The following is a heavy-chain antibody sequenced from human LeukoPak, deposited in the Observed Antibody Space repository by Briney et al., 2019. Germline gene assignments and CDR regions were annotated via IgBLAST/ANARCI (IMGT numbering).Heavy chain of an antibody. CDR1: GGSISSSSYY. Sequence: SETLSLTCTVSGGSISSSSYYWGWIRQPPGKGLEWIGSIYYSGSTYYNPSLKSRVTISVDTSKNQFSLKLSSVTTADTAVYYCTRGAGWLIDYWGQGILVTVSS. J-gene: IGHJ4*02. CDR2: IYYSGST. V-gene: IGHV4-39*07. CDR3: TRGAGWLIDY. D-gene: IGHD3-16*01.